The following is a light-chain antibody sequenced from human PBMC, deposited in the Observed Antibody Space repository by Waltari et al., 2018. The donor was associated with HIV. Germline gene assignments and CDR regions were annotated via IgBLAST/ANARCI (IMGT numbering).Light chain of an antibody. CDR3: QSYDSTGV. CDR1: SSNIGAGYD. Sequence: QSVLTQPPSVSGAPGQRVTISCTGSSSNIGAGYDVHWYQQLPGTAPKLLIYTNSKRPSGVPDRYSGSKSGTAASLAIAGLQAEDVADYYCQSYDSTGVFGGGTKLTVL. J-gene: IGLJ3*02. CDR2: TNS. V-gene: IGLV1-40*01.